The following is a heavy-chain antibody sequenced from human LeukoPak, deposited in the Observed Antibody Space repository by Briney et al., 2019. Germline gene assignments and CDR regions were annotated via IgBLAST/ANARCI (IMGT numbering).Heavy chain of an antibody. CDR2: IYHSGST. CDR1: GGSISSGGYY. D-gene: IGHD6-6*01. Sequence: SETPSLTCTVSGGSISSGGYYWSWIRQPPGKGLEWIGYIYHSGSTYYNPSLKSRVTISVDRSKNQFSLKLSSVTAADTAVYYCARGRAARTINWFDPWGQGTLVTVSS. CDR3: ARGRAARTINWFDP. J-gene: IGHJ5*02. V-gene: IGHV4-30-2*01.